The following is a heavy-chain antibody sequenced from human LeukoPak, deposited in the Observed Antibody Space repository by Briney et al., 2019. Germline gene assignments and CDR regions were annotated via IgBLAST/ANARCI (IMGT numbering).Heavy chain of an antibody. CDR2: ISSSGSTI. V-gene: IGHV3-11*01. J-gene: IGHJ4*02. Sequence: GGSLRLSCAASGFTFSDYYMSWIRQAPGKGLEWVSYISSSGSTIYYADSVKGRFTISRDNAKNSLYLQMNSLRAEDTAVYYCARVRGAEMVTIYGLVDYWGQGTLVTVSS. D-gene: IGHD5-24*01. CDR1: GFTFSDYY. CDR3: ARVRGAEMVTIYGLVDY.